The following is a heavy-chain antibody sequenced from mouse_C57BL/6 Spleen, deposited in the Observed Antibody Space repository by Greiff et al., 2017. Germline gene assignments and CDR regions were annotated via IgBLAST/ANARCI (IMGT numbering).Heavy chain of an antibody. V-gene: IGHV1-47*01. CDR1: GYTFTTYP. CDR3: ARGIYDGYYDYFDY. Sequence: VQGVESGAELVKPGASVKMSCKASGYTFTTYPIEWMKQNHGKSLEWIGNFHPYNDDTKYNEKFKGKATLTVEKSSSTVYLELSRLTSDDSAVYYCARGIYDGYYDYFDYWGQGTTLTVSS. CDR2: FHPYNDDT. J-gene: IGHJ2*01. D-gene: IGHD2-3*01.